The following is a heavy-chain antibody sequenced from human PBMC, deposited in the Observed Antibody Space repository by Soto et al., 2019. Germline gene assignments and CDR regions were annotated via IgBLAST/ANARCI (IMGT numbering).Heavy chain of an antibody. CDR2: ITWDDGK. CDR3: ARTAYGDYLLGMDV. V-gene: IGHV2-70*01. D-gene: IGHD4-17*01. Sequence: VSGPTLVNPTQTLTLTCSFSGFSLSTSGMCVRWIRQPPGKALEWLALITWDDGKYYSTSLKTRLTISKDTSKNQVVLRMTNMDPEDTATYYCARTAYGDYLLGMDVWGQGTTVTVSS. CDR1: GFSLSTSGMC. J-gene: IGHJ6*02.